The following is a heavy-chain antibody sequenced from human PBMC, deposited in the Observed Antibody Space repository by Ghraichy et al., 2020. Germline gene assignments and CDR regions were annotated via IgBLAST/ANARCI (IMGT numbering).Heavy chain of an antibody. Sequence: GESLNISCAASGFTFSSYAMSWVRQAPGKGLEWVSGIIETGTSTYYADSVKGRFTISRDNSRSTLYLQMNSLTAEDTAVYYCVRDYKAIPLGTGESFFDYWGQGTLVSVSS. V-gene: IGHV3-23*01. D-gene: IGHD7-27*01. CDR3: VRDYKAIPLGTGESFFDY. CDR2: IIETGTST. CDR1: GFTFSSYA. J-gene: IGHJ4*02.